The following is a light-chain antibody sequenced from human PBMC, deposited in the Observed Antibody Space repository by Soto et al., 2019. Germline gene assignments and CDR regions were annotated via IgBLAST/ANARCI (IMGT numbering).Light chain of an antibody. CDR2: SAS. J-gene: IGKJ4*01. CDR3: QQYGVLPRVT. CDR1: QSISCDY. Sequence: EIGLTQSPGTLSLSPGERVTVSCRASQSISCDYLAWYQQKPGQAPRLLIYSASSRATGIPDRFSGSGSGADLPITIRRLEPEELAVYCCQQYGVLPRVTFRGATEVEIK. V-gene: IGKV3-20*01.